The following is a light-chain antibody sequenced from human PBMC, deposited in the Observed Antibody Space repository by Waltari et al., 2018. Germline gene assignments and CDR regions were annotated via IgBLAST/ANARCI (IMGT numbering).Light chain of an antibody. J-gene: IGKJ2*01. V-gene: IGKV3-20*01. CDR2: GTS. CDR3: QQYGTSHT. Sequence: EIVLTQSPGTLSLSPGERASLSCRASQSVGGTTNLAWYQQKPGQAPRLLIYGTSSRATGIPDRFSGSGSGTDFTLTISRLEPEDFAMYYCQQYGTSHTFGQGTKLEIK. CDR1: QSVGGTTN.